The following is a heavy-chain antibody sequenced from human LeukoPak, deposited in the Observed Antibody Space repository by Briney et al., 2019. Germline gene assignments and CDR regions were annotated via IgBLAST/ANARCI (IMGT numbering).Heavy chain of an antibody. V-gene: IGHV3-9*01. D-gene: IGHD5-12*01. CDR3: AINGGGDSGYGNFDY. Sequence: GGSLRLSCAASGFTFDDYAMHWVRQVPGKGLEGVSGINWNSDSIGYADSVKGRFTSSRDNAKNSLYLQMNSLRAEDTAFYYCAINGGGDSGYGNFDYWGQGTLVTVSS. CDR1: GFTFDDYA. J-gene: IGHJ4*02. CDR2: INWNSDSI.